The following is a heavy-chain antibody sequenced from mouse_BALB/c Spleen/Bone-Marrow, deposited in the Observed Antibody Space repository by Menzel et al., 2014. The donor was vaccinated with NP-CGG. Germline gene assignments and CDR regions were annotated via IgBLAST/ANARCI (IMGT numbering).Heavy chain of an antibody. J-gene: IGHJ4*01. CDR3: ARVLRVYAMDY. Sequence: EVMLVESGGGLVKPGGSLKLSCAASGIAFSSYDMSWVRQTPEKRQEWVATISSGGSYTYYPDSVKGRFTISRDNARNTLYLQMSSLRSEDAALYYCARVLRVYAMDYRGQGTPVTVSS. CDR2: ISSGGSYT. V-gene: IGHV5-9*02. D-gene: IGHD2-4*01. CDR1: GIAFSSYD.